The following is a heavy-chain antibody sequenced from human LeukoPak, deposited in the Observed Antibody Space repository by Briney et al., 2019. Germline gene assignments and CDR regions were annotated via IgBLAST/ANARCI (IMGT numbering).Heavy chain of an antibody. D-gene: IGHD4-17*01. CDR2: IRYDGSNK. CDR3: AKDSDPYYGDYYYYMDV. Sequence: GGSLRLSCAASGFTISSYGMHWVRQAPGKGLEWVAFIRYDGSNKYYADSVKGRFTISRDNSKNTLYLQMNSLRAEDTAVYYCAKDSDPYYGDYYYYMDVWGKGTTVTISS. CDR1: GFTISSYG. J-gene: IGHJ6*03. V-gene: IGHV3-30*02.